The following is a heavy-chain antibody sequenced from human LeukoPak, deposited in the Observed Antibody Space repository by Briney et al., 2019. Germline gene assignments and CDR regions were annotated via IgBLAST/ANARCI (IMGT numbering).Heavy chain of an antibody. J-gene: IGHJ4*02. V-gene: IGHV3-74*01. D-gene: IGHD6-6*01. CDR3: ARFAGEYGEY. CDR2: ISGHGTST. CDR1: GFTFSTYW. Sequence: PRRSRGLSCAASGFTFSTYWMYWVRQAPEKGLLWVSHISGHGTSTTYADSVKSRFTISRDNAKNMLYLQMNSLRAEDAAVYFCARFAGEYGEYWVQGTLATVPS.